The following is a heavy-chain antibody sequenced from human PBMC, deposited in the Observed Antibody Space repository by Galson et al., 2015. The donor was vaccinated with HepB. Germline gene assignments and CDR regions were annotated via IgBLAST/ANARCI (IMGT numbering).Heavy chain of an antibody. Sequence: TLSLTCTVSGGSISFGGYYWSWIRQLPGKGLEWIGYIYYNGRTYYNPSLKSRVTISADTSDIQFSLRLRSVTAADTAVYYCARDWDGDNGLHYWGQGTLVSVSS. CDR1: GGSISFGGYY. CDR2: IYYNGRT. J-gene: IGHJ4*02. V-gene: IGHV4-31*03. CDR3: ARDWDGDNGLHY. D-gene: IGHD4-17*01.